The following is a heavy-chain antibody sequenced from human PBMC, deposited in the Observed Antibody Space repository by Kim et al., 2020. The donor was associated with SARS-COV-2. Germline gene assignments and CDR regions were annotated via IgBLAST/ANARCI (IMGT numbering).Heavy chain of an antibody. CDR2: ISGSGGST. Sequence: GGSLRLSCAASGFTFSSYAMSWVRQAPGKGLEWVSAISGSGGSTYYADSVKGRFTISRDNSKNTLYLQMNSLRAEDTAVYYCAKDLAVVIPPQTRPGEGILDYWGQGTLVTVSS. CDR3: AKDLAVVIPPQTRPGEGILDY. D-gene: IGHD3-22*01. V-gene: IGHV3-23*01. CDR1: GFTFSSYA. J-gene: IGHJ4*02.